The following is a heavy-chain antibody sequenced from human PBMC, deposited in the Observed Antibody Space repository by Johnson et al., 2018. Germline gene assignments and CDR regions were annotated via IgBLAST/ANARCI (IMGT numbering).Heavy chain of an antibody. Sequence: QLVESGAEVKKPGASVKVSCKASGYTFTSYYMHWVRQAPGQGLEWMGIINPSGGSTSYAQKFQGRVTMTRDTSTSTVYMELSSLRSEDTAVYYCARPKLEGDAATAEYFQHWGQGTLVTVSS. CDR1: GYTFTSYY. J-gene: IGHJ1*01. D-gene: IGHD1-1*01. CDR2: INPSGGST. V-gene: IGHV1-46*01. CDR3: ARPKLEGDAATAEYFQH.